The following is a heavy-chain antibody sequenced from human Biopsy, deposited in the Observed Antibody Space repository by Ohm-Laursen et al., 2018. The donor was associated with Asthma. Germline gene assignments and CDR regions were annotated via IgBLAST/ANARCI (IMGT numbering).Heavy chain of an antibody. J-gene: IGHJ6*02. CDR1: GFTFSSYG. D-gene: IGHD3-22*01. CDR3: ARARRSLLLPDYYYYGMDV. CDR2: ISYDGSNK. Sequence: SLRFSCSASGFTFSSYGMHWVRQAPGKGLEWVAVISYDGSNKYYADSVKGRFTISRDNSKNTLYLQMNSLRAEDTAVYYCARARRSLLLPDYYYYGMDVWGQGTTVTVSS. V-gene: IGHV3-30*03.